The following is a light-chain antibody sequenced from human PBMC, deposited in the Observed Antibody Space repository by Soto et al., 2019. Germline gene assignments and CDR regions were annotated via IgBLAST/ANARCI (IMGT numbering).Light chain of an antibody. CDR2: DVS. CDR3: SSYAKSGSVV. V-gene: IGLV2-14*01. J-gene: IGLJ2*01. CDR1: SSDVGDYDY. Sequence: QSALTQPASVSGSPGQSIAISCTGTSSDVGDYDYVSWYQQHPGEAPKVKIYDVSHRPSGASDRFSGSKSGNTASLTISGLQAEDEADYYCSSYAKSGSVVFGGGTKLTVL.